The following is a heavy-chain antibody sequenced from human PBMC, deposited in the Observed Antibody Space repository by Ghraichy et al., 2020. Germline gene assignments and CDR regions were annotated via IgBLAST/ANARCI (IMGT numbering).Heavy chain of an antibody. J-gene: IGHJ6*02. V-gene: IGHV4-39*01. D-gene: IGHD4-17*01. CDR3: ARQRAGAPPFGERMSYDYYGMDV. CDR1: GGSISTSDFY. Sequence: SETLSLTCTVSGGSISTSDFYWGWIRQPPVKGLEWIGNIYYSGSTYYNPSLKSRGTISVDTPKNEFSLKLSSVTAADTGVYYCARQRAGAPPFGERMSYDYYGMDVWGPGITVTVSS. CDR2: IYYSGST.